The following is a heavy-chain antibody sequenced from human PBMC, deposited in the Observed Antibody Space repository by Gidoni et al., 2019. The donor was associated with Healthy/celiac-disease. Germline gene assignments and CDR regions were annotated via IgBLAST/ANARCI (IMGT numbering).Heavy chain of an antibody. J-gene: IGHJ4*02. V-gene: IGHV3-23*01. CDR1: GFTFSSYA. CDR3: AKGMGPYYYDSSGYFDY. CDR2: ISGSGGST. Sequence: EVQLLESGGGLVQPGGSLRLSCAASGFTFSSYAMSWVRQAPGKGREWVSAISGSGGSTYYADCVKGRFTISRDNSKNTLYLQMNSLRAEDTAVYYCAKGMGPYYYDSSGYFDYWGQGTLVTVSS. D-gene: IGHD3-22*01.